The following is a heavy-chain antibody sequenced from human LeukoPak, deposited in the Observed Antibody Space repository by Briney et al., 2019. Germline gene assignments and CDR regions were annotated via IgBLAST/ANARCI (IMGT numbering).Heavy chain of an antibody. V-gene: IGHV3-21*01. Sequence: GGSLRLSCAASGFTFSSYSMNWVRQAPGRGRGWVASIRSVGGYIYYADPVKGRFTISRDNAKNSLYLQMNSLRAEDTAVYYCARDLGYCGGDCYRAYPHYWGQGTLVTVSS. CDR3: ARDLGYCGGDCYRAYPHY. CDR1: GFTFSSYS. CDR2: IRSVGGYI. J-gene: IGHJ4*02. D-gene: IGHD2-21*02.